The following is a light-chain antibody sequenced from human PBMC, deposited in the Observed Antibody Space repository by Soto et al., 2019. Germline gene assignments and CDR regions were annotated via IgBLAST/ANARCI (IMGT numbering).Light chain of an antibody. CDR3: QQYNNWPFT. CDR1: QSVSSN. Sequence: EIVMTQSPATLSVSPGERATLSCRASQSVSSNLAWYQQKPGQVPRLLIYGASTRATGIPARFSGSGSGTDFTLTISSLQSEDFAVYYGQQYNNWPFTFGPWTKVDIK. J-gene: IGKJ3*01. V-gene: IGKV3D-15*01. CDR2: GAS.